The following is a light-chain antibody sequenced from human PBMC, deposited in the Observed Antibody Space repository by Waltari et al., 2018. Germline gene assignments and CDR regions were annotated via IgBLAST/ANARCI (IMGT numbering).Light chain of an antibody. Sequence: DIQMTQSPASLSASVGDRVAITCQASQDINTYLNWYQHKPGKPPKLLIYDASYLETGAPSRFSGIGSGTHFTFTISSLQPEDIATYYCQQFDNVPLTFGGGTKVEIK. CDR2: DAS. J-gene: IGKJ4*01. CDR3: QQFDNVPLT. V-gene: IGKV1-33*01. CDR1: QDINTY.